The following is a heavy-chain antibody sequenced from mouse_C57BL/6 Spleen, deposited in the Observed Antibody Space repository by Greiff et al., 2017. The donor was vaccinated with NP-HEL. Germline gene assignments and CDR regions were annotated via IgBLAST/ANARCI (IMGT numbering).Heavy chain of an antibody. CDR1: GFTFSDYY. Sequence: EVQLVESEGGLVQPGSSMKLSCTASGFTFSDYYMAWVRQVPEKGLEWVANINYDGSSTYYLDSLKSRFIISRDNAKNILYLQMSSLKSEDTATYYCARESGNYEYFDYWGQGTTLTVSS. J-gene: IGHJ2*01. V-gene: IGHV5-16*01. CDR3: ARESGNYEYFDY. D-gene: IGHD2-1*01. CDR2: INYDGSST.